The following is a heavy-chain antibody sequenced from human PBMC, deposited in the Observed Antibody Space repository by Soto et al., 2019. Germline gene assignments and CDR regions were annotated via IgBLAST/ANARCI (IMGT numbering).Heavy chain of an antibody. CDR1: GYSVSSNSAA. V-gene: IGHV6-1*01. J-gene: IGHJ6*02. Sequence: SHTLSLTCAISGYSVSSNSAALNWIRQSPSRGLEWLGRTYYRSKWYNDYAVSVKSRITINPDTSKNQFSLQLNSVTPEDTAVYYCARVGQSSSSRDYGMDVWGQGTTVTVSS. CDR2: TYYRSKWYN. CDR3: ARVGQSSSSRDYGMDV. D-gene: IGHD6-6*01.